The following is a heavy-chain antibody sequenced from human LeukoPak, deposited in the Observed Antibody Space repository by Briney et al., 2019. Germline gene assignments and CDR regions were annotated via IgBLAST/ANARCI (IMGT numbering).Heavy chain of an antibody. CDR1: GFTFSDYA. D-gene: IGHD3-10*01. V-gene: IGHV3-23*01. CDR2: ISGSGGST. Sequence: GGSLRLSCAASGFTFSDYAMTWVRQDPGKGLEWISTISGSGGSTYYADSVKGRFTISRDNSKTTLYLQMNSLRAEDTAVYSCAKVLLLGELPLWYFDSWGQGTLVTVSS. J-gene: IGHJ4*02. CDR3: AKVLLLGELPLWYFDS.